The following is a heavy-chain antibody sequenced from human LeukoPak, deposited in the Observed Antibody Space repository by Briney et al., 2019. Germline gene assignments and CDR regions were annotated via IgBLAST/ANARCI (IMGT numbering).Heavy chain of an antibody. V-gene: IGHV3-30*03. CDR3: ARGKVSHYYDSSGYSDY. CDR2: ISYDGSNK. Sequence: GGSLRLSCAASGLTFSNYAMHWVRQAPGKGLEWVAVISYDGSNKYNADPVKGRFTISRDNSKNTLYLQMNSLRAEDTAVYYCARGKVSHYYDSSGYSDYWGQGTLVTVSS. J-gene: IGHJ4*02. CDR1: GLTFSNYA. D-gene: IGHD3-22*01.